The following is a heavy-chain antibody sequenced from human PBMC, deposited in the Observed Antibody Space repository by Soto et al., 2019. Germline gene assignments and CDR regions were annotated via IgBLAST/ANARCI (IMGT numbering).Heavy chain of an antibody. CDR2: ISSNGGST. V-gene: IGHV3-64*01. J-gene: IGHJ3*02. Sequence: PGGSLRLSCAASGFTFSSYAMHWVRQAPGKGLEYVSAISSNGGSTYYANSVKGRFTISRDNSKNTLYLQMGSLRAEDTAVYYCARDGRYCSGGSCYGAFDIWGQGTMVTVS. D-gene: IGHD2-15*01. CDR3: ARDGRYCSGGSCYGAFDI. CDR1: GFTFSSYA.